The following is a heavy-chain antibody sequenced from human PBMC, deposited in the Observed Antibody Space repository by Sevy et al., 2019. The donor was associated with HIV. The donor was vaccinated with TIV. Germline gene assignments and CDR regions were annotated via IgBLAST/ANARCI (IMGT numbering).Heavy chain of an antibody. Sequence: GGSLRLSCAASGFTFSSYAMSWVRRAPGKGLEWVAAICGSGGRTDYADSVKGRFTISRDNSKNTLYLQMNSLRAEDTAVYYCAKSAKRLPLDYWGQGTLVTVSS. J-gene: IGHJ4*02. D-gene: IGHD1-1*01. V-gene: IGHV3-23*01. CDR1: GFTFSSYA. CDR3: AKSAKRLPLDY. CDR2: ICGSGGRT.